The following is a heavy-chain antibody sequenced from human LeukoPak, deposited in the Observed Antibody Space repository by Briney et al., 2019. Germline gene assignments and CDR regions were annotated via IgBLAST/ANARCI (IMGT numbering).Heavy chain of an antibody. CDR3: ARNYYDSSDGMDV. CDR2: IRYDGNSE. CDR1: GFTFSSSG. D-gene: IGHD3-22*01. J-gene: IGHJ6*02. V-gene: IGHV3-30*02. Sequence: GGSLRLSCAASGFTFSSSGMHWVRQAPGKGLEWVAFIRYDGNSEFYVDSVKGRFTISRDNSKNTLYLQMNSLRAEDTAVYYCARNYYDSSDGMDVWGQGTTVTVSS.